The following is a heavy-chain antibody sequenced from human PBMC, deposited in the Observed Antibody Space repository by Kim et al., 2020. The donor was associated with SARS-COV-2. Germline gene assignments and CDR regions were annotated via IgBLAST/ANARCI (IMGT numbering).Heavy chain of an antibody. J-gene: IGHJ4*02. Sequence: ASVKVSCKASGYTFTGYYMHWVRQAPGQGLEWMGWINPNSGGTNYAQKFQGRVTMTRDTSISTAYMELSRLRSDDTAVYYCARVQFLEWLPQLGYFDYWGQGTLVTVSS. CDR1: GYTFTGYY. CDR2: INPNSGGT. D-gene: IGHD3-3*01. CDR3: ARVQFLEWLPQLGYFDY. V-gene: IGHV1-2*02.